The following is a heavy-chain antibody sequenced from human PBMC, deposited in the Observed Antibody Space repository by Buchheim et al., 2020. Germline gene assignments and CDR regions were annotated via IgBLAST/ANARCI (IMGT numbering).Heavy chain of an antibody. Sequence: QVQLQESGPGLVKPSETLSLTCTVSGGSISSYYWSWIRQPPGKGLEWIGYIYYSGSTNYNPSLKSRVTISVDTSKNQFSLKLSSVTAADTAVYYCAREKSLGGMDVWGQGTT. D-gene: IGHD7-27*01. CDR2: IYYSGST. J-gene: IGHJ6*02. V-gene: IGHV4-59*01. CDR1: GGSISSYY. CDR3: AREKSLGGMDV.